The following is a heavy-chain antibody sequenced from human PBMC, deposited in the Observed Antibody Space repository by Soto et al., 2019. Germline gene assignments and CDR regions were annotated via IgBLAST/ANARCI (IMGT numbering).Heavy chain of an antibody. V-gene: IGHV1-18*01. CDR3: ARDRPTSSIRARDYYYAMDV. Sequence: QVQLVQSGAEVKKPGASVKVSCKASGYRYITYGISWVRQARGQGLEWMGWISTYNGNTNYAQKLQGRITMTTDTSTTTGYMLLRSLRSDDTAVYYCARDRPTSSIRARDYYYAMDVWGQGTTVTVSS. CDR1: GYRYITYG. J-gene: IGHJ6*02. CDR2: ISTYNGNT. D-gene: IGHD6-6*01.